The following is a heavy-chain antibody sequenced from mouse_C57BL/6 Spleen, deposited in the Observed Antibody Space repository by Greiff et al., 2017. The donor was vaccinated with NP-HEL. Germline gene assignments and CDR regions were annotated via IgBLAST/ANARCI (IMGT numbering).Heavy chain of an antibody. V-gene: IGHV1-69*01. CDR1: GYTFTSYW. Sequence: QVHVKQPGAELVMPGASVKLSCKASGYTFTSYWMHWVKQRPGQGLEWIGEIDPSDSYTNYNQKFKGKSTLTVDKSSSTAYMQLSSLTSENSAVYYCARAAYYSNYVKVDYWGQGTSVTVSS. CDR3: ARAAYYSNYVKVDY. J-gene: IGHJ4*01. CDR2: IDPSDSYT. D-gene: IGHD2-5*01.